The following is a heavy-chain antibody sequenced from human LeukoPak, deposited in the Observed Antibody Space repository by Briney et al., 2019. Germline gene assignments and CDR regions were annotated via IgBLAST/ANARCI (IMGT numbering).Heavy chain of an antibody. CDR1: GGSISSYY. J-gene: IGHJ5*02. V-gene: IGHV4-4*08. D-gene: IGHD2-2*01. Sequence: SETLSLTCTVSGGSISSYYWSWIRQPPGKGLEWIGYIYTSGSTNYNPSLKSRVTMSVDTSKNQFSLKLSSVTAADTAVYYCARDCCGLGYCSSTSCYVPNWFDPWGQGTLVTVSS. CDR2: IYTSGST. CDR3: ARDCCGLGYCSSTSCYVPNWFDP.